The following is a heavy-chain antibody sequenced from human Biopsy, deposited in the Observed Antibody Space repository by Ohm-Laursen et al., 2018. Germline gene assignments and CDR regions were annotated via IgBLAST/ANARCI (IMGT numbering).Heavy chain of an antibody. D-gene: IGHD1-1*01. CDR1: GYTLTELS. J-gene: IGHJ4*02. V-gene: IGHV1-24*01. CDR2: FAPENGKT. CDR3: AADINVWNVNY. Sequence: GASVKVSCKVSGYTLTELSMHWVRQVPGKGPEWMGGFAPENGKTIYAQKFQGRITMTEDTSTDTAYMELSSLRSEDTAVYYCAADINVWNVNYWGQGTLVIVSS.